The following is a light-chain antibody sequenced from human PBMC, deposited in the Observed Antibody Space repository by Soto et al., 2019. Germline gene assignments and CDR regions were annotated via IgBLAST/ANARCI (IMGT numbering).Light chain of an antibody. V-gene: IGKV1-5*01. CDR2: DAS. CDR1: QSIGTC. Sequence: DIQMTQSPSTLSASVGDRVTITCRASQSIGTCLAWYQQKLGKAPKLLIYDASSLESGVPSRFRGSGSRTESTPTISRLQPHDSATYYCQQYKSSPVFGQGTKVEIK. CDR3: QQYKSSPV. J-gene: IGKJ1*01.